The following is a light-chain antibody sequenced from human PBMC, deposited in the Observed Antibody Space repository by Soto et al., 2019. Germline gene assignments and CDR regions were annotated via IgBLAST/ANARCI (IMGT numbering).Light chain of an antibody. Sequence: DIQMTQSPSSLSASVGDRVTITCQASRDIGKYLNWFQKKPGKAPKLLIYDASNLQTGVPSRFSGSGSGTDFTFTISSLQPEDFATYYCQRYDSLPPTFGQGTRLEIK. V-gene: IGKV1-33*01. CDR3: QRYDSLPPT. CDR2: DAS. CDR1: RDIGKY. J-gene: IGKJ5*01.